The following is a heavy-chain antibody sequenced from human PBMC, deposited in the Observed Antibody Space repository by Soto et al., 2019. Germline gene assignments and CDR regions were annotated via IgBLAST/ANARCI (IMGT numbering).Heavy chain of an antibody. CDR3: ARVGVVPAANDYYYMDV. J-gene: IGHJ6*03. V-gene: IGHV3-48*01. CDR1: GFTFSSYS. Sequence: GGSLRLSCAASGFTFSSYSMNWVRQAPWKGLEWVSYISSSSSTIYYADSVKGRFTISRDNAKNSLYLQMNSLRAEDTAVYYCARVGVVPAANDYYYMDVWGKGTTVTVSS. CDR2: ISSSSSTI. D-gene: IGHD2-2*01.